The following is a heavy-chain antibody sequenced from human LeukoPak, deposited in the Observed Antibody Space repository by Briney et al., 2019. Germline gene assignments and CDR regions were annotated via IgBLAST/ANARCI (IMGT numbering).Heavy chain of an antibody. CDR2: ISADVSVT. CDR1: GFTFSSHW. D-gene: IGHD6-19*01. Sequence: GGSLRLSCAASGFTFSSHWMHWDRQAPGKGLVWVSRISADVSVTTYADSVKGRFTISRDNAKNTLYLQMNSLRAEDTAVYYCARAHLAVAGRTADYWGQGTLVTVSS. V-gene: IGHV3-74*01. J-gene: IGHJ4*02. CDR3: ARAHLAVAGRTADY.